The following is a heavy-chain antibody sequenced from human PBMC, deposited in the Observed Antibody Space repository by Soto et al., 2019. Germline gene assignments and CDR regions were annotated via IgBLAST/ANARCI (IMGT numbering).Heavy chain of an antibody. CDR1: GFTFSSYG. Sequence: PGGSLRLSCAASGFTFSSYGMHWVRQAPGKGLEWVAVISYDGSNKYYADSVKGRFTISRDNSKNTLNLQMNSLRAEDTAVYYCAKVPSGSYFSAFDIWGQGTMVTVSS. CDR2: ISYDGSNK. V-gene: IGHV3-30*18. CDR3: AKVPSGSYFSAFDI. D-gene: IGHD1-26*01. J-gene: IGHJ3*02.